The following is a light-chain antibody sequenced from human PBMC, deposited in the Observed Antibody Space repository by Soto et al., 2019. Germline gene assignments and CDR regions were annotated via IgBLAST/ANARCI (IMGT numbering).Light chain of an antibody. V-gene: IGLV2-14*03. CDR1: SRDIGSYDY. CDR3: SSYTTSTTNWV. CDR2: DVT. J-gene: IGLJ3*02. Sequence: QSALTQPASVSGSPGQSITISCTGTSRDIGSYDYVSWYQQHPGQAPQLIIYDVTDRPSGISDRFSGSKSGNTASLTISGLQPEDEADYYCSSYTTSTTNWVFGGGTKLTVL.